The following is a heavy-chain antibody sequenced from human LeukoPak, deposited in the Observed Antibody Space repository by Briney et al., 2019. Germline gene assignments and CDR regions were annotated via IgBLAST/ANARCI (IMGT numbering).Heavy chain of an antibody. CDR2: ISSSSSYI. V-gene: IGHV3-21*01. J-gene: IGHJ4*02. Sequence: GGSLRLSCAASGFTFSSYSTNWVRQAPGKGLEWVSSISSSSSYIYYADSVKGRFTISRDNAKNSLYLQMNSLRAEDTAVYYCARARGRDYDILTGYYHGYWGQGTLVTVSS. CDR3: ARARGRDYDILTGYYHGY. D-gene: IGHD3-9*01. CDR1: GFTFSSYS.